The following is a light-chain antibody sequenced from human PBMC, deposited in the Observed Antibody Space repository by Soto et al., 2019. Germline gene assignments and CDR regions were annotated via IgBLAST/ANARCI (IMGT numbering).Light chain of an antibody. CDR3: QQRANWLS. Sequence: EIVLTQSPATLSLSPGERATLSCRASQSVRSYLAWYQQKPGQAPRLLIFDASSRATGIPARFSGSGSGTDFTLTISSLEPEDFAVYYCQQRANWLSFGGGTKVELK. CDR2: DAS. J-gene: IGKJ4*01. CDR1: QSVRSY. V-gene: IGKV3-11*01.